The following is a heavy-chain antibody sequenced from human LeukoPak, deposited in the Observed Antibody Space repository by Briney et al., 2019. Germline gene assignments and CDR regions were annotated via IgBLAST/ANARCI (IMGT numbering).Heavy chain of an antibody. CDR3: ARTFYGDYGFDP. V-gene: IGHV1-69*13. CDR1: EGTFSSYA. Sequence: SVKVSCKASEGTFSSYAISWVRQAPGQGLEWMGGIIPIFGTANYAQKFQGRVTITADESTSTAYMELSSLRSEDTAVYYCARTFYGDYGFDPWGQGTLVTVSS. J-gene: IGHJ5*02. D-gene: IGHD4-17*01. CDR2: IIPIFGTA.